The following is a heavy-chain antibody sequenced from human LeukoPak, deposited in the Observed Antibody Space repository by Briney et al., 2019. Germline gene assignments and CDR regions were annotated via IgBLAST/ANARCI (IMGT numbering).Heavy chain of an antibody. CDR2: ISRSSSYI. CDR3: ARDGYSYGRKVDY. J-gene: IGHJ4*02. Sequence: GGSLRLSCAASGFTFSSYSMNWVRQAPGKGLEWVSSISRSSSYIYYADSVKGRFTISRDNAKNSLYLQMNSLRAEDTALYYCARDGYSYGRKVDYWGQGTLVTVSS. CDR1: GFTFSSYS. V-gene: IGHV3-21*01. D-gene: IGHD5-18*01.